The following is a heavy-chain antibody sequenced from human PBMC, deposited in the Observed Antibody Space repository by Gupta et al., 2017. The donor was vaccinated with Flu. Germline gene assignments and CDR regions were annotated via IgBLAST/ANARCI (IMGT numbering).Heavy chain of an antibody. CDR1: AYPFSRSG. CDR3: ARDLLHLNGALDY. Sequence: PGGGGVQPGGTVRLSCTGSAYPFSRSGMHWVRQAPVKGPEWVAVIWLDGSKKCEAYAVKGRCTVSKDNSGNTMVLHLSRRTDEDTAVYYGARDLLHLNGALDYWGRGTLVTVSS. J-gene: IGHJ4*02. CDR2: IWLDGSKK. V-gene: IGHV3-33*01. D-gene: IGHD2-8*01.